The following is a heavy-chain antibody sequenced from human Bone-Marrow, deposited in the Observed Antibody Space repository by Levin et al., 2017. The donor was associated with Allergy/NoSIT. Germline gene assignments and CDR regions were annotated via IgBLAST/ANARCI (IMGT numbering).Heavy chain of an antibody. D-gene: IGHD1-26*01. Sequence: SETLSLTCAISGDSVSTSSVAWNWIRQSPSRGLEWLGRTYYRSKWSNDYAVSVKSRITINPDTSRNQFSLQLNSVTPEDTAGYYCVRGAKSGFDYWGQGTLVTVSS. CDR2: TYYRSKWSN. CDR3: VRGAKSGFDY. CDR1: GDSVSTSSVA. V-gene: IGHV6-1*01. J-gene: IGHJ4*02.